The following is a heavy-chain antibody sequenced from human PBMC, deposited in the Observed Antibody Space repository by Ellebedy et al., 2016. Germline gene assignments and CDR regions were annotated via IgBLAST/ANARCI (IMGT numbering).Heavy chain of an antibody. CDR1: GYTFTSYD. J-gene: IGHJ6*02. D-gene: IGHD5-18*01. CDR2: MNPNSGNT. Sequence: ASVKVSCKASGYTFTSYDINWVRQATGQGLEWMGWMNPNSGNTGYAQKFQGRVTMTRNTSISTAYMELSSLRSEDTAVYYCARTHTAMLEYNYGMDVWGQGTTVTVSS. CDR3: ARTHTAMLEYNYGMDV. V-gene: IGHV1-8*01.